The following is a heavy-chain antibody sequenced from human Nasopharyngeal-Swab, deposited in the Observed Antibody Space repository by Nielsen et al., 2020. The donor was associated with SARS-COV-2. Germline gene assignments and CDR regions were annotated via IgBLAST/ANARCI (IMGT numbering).Heavy chain of an antibody. CDR2: INGSGGTT. J-gene: IGHJ6*01. Sequence: GGSLRLSCEASGFTYSNFGMSWVRQAPGKGLGWVSTINGSGGTTYYADSVKGRFTISRDNSKNVLFLQMNSLRDEDTAIYYCAKEHLWG. V-gene: IGHV3-23*01. CDR3: AKEHL. CDR1: GFTYSNFG.